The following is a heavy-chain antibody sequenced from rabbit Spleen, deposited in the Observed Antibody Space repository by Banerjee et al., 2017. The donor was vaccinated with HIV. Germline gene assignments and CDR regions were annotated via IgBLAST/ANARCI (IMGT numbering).Heavy chain of an antibody. CDR3: ASDLTNIIGWNFAW. CDR1: GFPFSEKAV. CDR2: INSVTGKA. D-gene: IGHD1-1*01. Sequence: QEQLVESGGGLVKPGASLTLTCKASGFPFSEKAVMCWVRQAPGKGLTWIACINSVTGKAVYASWAKGRFTFSRTSSTTVTLQMTSLTAADTATYFCASDLTNIIGWNFAWWGPGTLVTVS. V-gene: IGHV1S45*01. J-gene: IGHJ4*01.